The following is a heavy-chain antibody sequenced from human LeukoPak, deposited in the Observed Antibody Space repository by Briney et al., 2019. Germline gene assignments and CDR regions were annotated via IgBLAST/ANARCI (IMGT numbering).Heavy chain of an antibody. CDR3: AHSSGHSGYDYFDY. D-gene: IGHD5-12*01. CDR2: IYWDDDK. Sequence: SGPTLVKPTQTLTLTCTFSEFPLIPRGLGVGLIRQPPINALEWLSLIYWDDDKYYIPSLKSRLTITKDTSKNQVVLTMTNMDPVDTATYYCAHSSGHSGYDYFDYWGQGTLVNVSS. J-gene: IGHJ4*02. V-gene: IGHV2-5*02. CDR1: EFPLIPRGLG.